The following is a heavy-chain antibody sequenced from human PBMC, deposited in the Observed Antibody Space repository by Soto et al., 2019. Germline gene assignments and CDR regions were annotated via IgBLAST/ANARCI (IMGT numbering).Heavy chain of an antibody. CDR3: ARDAAVPGESDRFDY. J-gene: IGHJ4*02. D-gene: IGHD6-19*01. V-gene: IGHV4-4*02. CDR1: GDSIKTNYW. Sequence: QVQLQESGPGLVKPSGTLSLTCAVSGDSIKTNYWWSWVRQPPGKGLEWIGEVYHHGLTNYNPSLTSRVTMSVDTSRNQFSLRLTSVTAADTAIYYCARDAAVPGESDRFDYWGQGTLVTVSS. CDR2: VYHHGLT.